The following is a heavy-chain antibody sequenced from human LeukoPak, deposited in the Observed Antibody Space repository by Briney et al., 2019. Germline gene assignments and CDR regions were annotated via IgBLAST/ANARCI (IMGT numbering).Heavy chain of an antibody. Sequence: GGSLRLSCAASGFTFSNYWMTWFRQTPGKGLEWVGNIKPDGSEKYYVDSVKGRFTISRDNAKNSLFLQMSSLRVEDTAIYYCARDYVWGSSESDCWGQGTLVTVSS. CDR1: GFTFSNYW. CDR2: IKPDGSEK. CDR3: ARDYVWGSSESDC. D-gene: IGHD7-27*01. V-gene: IGHV3-7*01. J-gene: IGHJ4*02.